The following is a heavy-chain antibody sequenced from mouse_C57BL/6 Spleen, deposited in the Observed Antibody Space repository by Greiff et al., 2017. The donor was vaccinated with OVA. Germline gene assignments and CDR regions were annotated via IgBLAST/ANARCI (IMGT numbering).Heavy chain of an antibody. V-gene: IGHV1-26*01. CDR3: ARWGSSCQGDAMDY. Sequence: EVQLQQSGPELVKPGASVKISCKASGYTFTDYYMNWVKQSHGKSLEWIGDINPNNGGTSYNQKFKGKATLTVDKSSSTAYMELRSLTSEDSAVYYCARWGSSCQGDAMDYWGQGTSVTVSS. CDR2: INPNNGGT. D-gene: IGHD1-1*01. CDR1: GYTFTDYY. J-gene: IGHJ4*01.